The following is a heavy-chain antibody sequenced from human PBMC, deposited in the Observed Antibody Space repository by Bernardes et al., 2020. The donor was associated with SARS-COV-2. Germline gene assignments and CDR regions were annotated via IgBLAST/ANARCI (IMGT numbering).Heavy chain of an antibody. CDR1: GGSFIDYF. V-gene: IGHV4-34*01. J-gene: IGHJ4*02. CDR2: IHHSGST. CDR3: ARASSSGWYVPY. Sequence: SETLSLTCAVYGGSFIDYFWGWIRQPPGKGLEWIGEIHHSGSTKYNPSLKSRVTISMDTARNQFSLRLNSVTAADTAVYFCARASSSGWYVPYWGQGTLVTVSS. D-gene: IGHD6-19*01.